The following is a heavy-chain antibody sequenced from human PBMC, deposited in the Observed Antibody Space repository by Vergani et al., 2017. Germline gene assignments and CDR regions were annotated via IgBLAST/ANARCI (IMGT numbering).Heavy chain of an antibody. V-gene: IGHV3-48*03. CDR1: GFTFSSYE. CDR3: ARGVTAAGEFYYFDY. CDR2: ISSSGSTI. D-gene: IGHD6-25*01. Sequence: VQLVESGGGVVQPGRSLRLSCAASGFTFSSYEMNWVRQAPGKGLEWVSYISSSGSTIYYADSVKGRFTISRDNAKNSLYLQMNSLRAEDTAVYYCARGVTAAGEFYYFDYWGQGTLVTVSS. J-gene: IGHJ4*02.